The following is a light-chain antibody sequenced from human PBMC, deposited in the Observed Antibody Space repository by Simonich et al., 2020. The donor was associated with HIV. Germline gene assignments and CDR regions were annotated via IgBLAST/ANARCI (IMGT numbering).Light chain of an antibody. V-gene: IGKV1-9*01. CDR2: AAS. CDR1: QGISSY. CDR3: QKYNSVPLT. J-gene: IGKJ4*01. Sequence: DIQLTQSPSFLSASVGDRVTITCRASQGISSYLAWYQQKPGKAPKLLIYAASTLQSGVPSRFSGSGSGTDFTLTISGLQPEDVATYYCQKYNSVPLTFGGGTKVEIK.